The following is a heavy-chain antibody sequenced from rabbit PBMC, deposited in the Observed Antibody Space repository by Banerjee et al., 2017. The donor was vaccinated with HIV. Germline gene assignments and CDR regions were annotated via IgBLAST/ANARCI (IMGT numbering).Heavy chain of an antibody. J-gene: IGHJ6*01. CDR1: GIDFSSYYY. CDR2: IDTDGDDAT. V-gene: IGHV1S40*01. Sequence: QSLEESGGGLVKPGGTLTLTCKASGIDFSSYYYMCWVRQAPGKGLEWIACIDTDGDDATYYANWAKGRFTISKTSSTTVTLQMTSLTAADTATYFCARRSAYSRYYGMDLWGPGTLVTVS. D-gene: IGHD1-1*01. CDR3: ARRSAYSRYYGMDL.